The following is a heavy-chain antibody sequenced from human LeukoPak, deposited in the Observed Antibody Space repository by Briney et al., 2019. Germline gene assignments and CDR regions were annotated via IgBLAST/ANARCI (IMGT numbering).Heavy chain of an antibody. J-gene: IGHJ3*02. CDR3: AKGRYFDWLHDAFDI. D-gene: IGHD3-9*01. Sequence: GGSLRLSCAASGFTFRKYVMTWVRQAPGKGLEWVSGISWNSGSIGYADSVKGRFTISRDSAKNSLYLQMNSLRAEDMALYYCAKGRYFDWLHDAFDIWGQGTMVTVSS. V-gene: IGHV3-9*03. CDR1: GFTFRKYV. CDR2: ISWNSGSI.